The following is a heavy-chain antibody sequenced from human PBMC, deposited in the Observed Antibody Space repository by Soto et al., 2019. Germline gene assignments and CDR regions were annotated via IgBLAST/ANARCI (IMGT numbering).Heavy chain of an antibody. D-gene: IGHD4-17*01. Sequence: EVQVVESGGGLVQPGGSLRLVCTASGITYRNYEMTWVSQAPGKGLEWVTTISRTGVSIQYADSVKGRLTVSRDNAENSVYLQMTTLRVEDTAVDYGAGYEYGDPVRADHYYYYGMDIWGRVTTVTVS. CDR1: GITYRNYE. CDR3: AGYEYGDPVRADHYYYYGMDI. J-gene: IGHJ6*02. CDR2: ISRTGVSI. V-gene: IGHV3-48*03.